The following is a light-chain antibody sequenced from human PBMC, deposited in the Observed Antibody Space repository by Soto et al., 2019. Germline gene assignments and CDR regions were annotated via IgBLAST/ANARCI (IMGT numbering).Light chain of an antibody. CDR3: QQSHNWPRT. Sequence: EIVLTQSPCTLSLSPGESAIISCRASQSVSSNYLAWYRQRPGQAPSLLIYGASSRATGIPDRFSGSGSGTEFTLTISSLEPEDFEVYYCQQSHNWPRTFGQGTKVDIK. CDR2: GAS. CDR1: QSVSSNY. V-gene: IGKV3D-20*02. J-gene: IGKJ1*01.